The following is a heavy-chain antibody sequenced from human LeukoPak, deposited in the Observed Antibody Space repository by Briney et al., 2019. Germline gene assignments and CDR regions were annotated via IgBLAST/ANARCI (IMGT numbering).Heavy chain of an antibody. V-gene: IGHV3-21*01. CDR2: ITSSSSNI. CDR1: GFTFSSYT. CDR3: ASDSSGPFDY. Sequence: GGSLRLSCAASGFTFSSYTMKWVRQAPGKGLEWVSSITSSSSNIYYADSVKGRFTISRDNAKNSLYLQMNSLRAEDTAVYYCASDSSGPFDYWGQGTLVTVSS. D-gene: IGHD6-19*01. J-gene: IGHJ4*02.